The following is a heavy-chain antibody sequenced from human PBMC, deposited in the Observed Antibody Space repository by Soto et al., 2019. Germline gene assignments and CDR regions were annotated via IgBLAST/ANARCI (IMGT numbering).Heavy chain of an antibody. V-gene: IGHV3-21*01. Sequence: GGSLRISCAASGFTVSSYSMNWVRQAPGKGPEWVSSISSSSSYIYYADSVKGRFTISRDNAKNSLYLQMNSLRAEDTAVYYCARDLATIFGVVPNAFDIWGQGTMVTVSS. CDR2: ISSSSSYI. D-gene: IGHD3-3*01. J-gene: IGHJ3*02. CDR3: ARDLATIFGVVPNAFDI. CDR1: GFTVSSYS.